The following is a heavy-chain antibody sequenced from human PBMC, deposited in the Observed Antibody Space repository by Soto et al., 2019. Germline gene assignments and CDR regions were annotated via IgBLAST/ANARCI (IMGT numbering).Heavy chain of an antibody. CDR2: IKQDGSEK. CDR3: AREGLRGVMSYSGMDV. J-gene: IGHJ6*02. Sequence: EVQLVESGGGLVQPGGSLRLSCAASGFTFSSYWMSWVRQAPGKGLEWVANIKQDGSEKYYVDSVKGRFTISRDNAKNSLYLQMNSLRAEDTAVYYCAREGLRGVMSYSGMDVWGQGTTVTVSS. V-gene: IGHV3-7*04. D-gene: IGHD3-10*01. CDR1: GFTFSSYW.